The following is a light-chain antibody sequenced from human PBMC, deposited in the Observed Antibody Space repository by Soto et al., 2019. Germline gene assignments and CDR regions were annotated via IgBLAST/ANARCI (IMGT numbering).Light chain of an antibody. V-gene: IGKV3-20*01. J-gene: IGKJ1*01. CDR1: QSVSNSY. CDR3: QQYGGSTWA. Sequence: EIVLTQSPGTLPLSPGERATLSCRASQSVSNSYLAWYQQKPGQAPRLLIYGASGRATGIPDRFTGSGSGTDFTLTISRLEPEDFAVYYCQQYGGSTWAFGQGTKVEIK. CDR2: GAS.